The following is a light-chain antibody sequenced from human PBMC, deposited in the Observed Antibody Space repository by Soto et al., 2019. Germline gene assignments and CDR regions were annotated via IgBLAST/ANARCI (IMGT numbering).Light chain of an antibody. CDR3: QHNNGYSWT. Sequence: DIQMTQSPSTLPASVGERVTITCLASQSIRSWLAWYQQKPGKAPKVLIYDASSLESGVPSRFSGSGSGTEFTLTISSLQPDDFATYYCQHNNGYSWTFGQGTKVDIK. CDR2: DAS. J-gene: IGKJ1*01. V-gene: IGKV1-5*01. CDR1: QSIRSW.